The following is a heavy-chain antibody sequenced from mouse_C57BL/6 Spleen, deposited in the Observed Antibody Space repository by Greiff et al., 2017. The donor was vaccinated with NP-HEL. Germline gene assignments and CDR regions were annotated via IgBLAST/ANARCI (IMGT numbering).Heavy chain of an antibody. Sequence: VKLVESGPGLVAPSQSLSITCTVSGFSLTSYAISWVRQPPGKGLEWLGVIWTGGGTNYNSALKSRLSISKDNSKSQVFLKMNSLQTDDTARYYCARINYCGSSYWYFDVWGTGTTVTVSS. CDR3: ARINYCGSSYWYFDV. CDR1: GFSLTSYA. CDR2: IWTGGGT. V-gene: IGHV2-9-1*01. J-gene: IGHJ1*03. D-gene: IGHD1-1*01.